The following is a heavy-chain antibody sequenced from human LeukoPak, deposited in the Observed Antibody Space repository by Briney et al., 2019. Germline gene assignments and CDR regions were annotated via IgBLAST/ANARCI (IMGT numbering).Heavy chain of an antibody. CDR2: ISASGVSA. CDR1: GITFTNYA. V-gene: IGHV3-23*01. CDR3: AKASRDTAVVPGTRGFHYYGLDV. D-gene: IGHD2-2*01. J-gene: IGHJ6*02. Sequence: GGSLTLSCAASGITFTNYAMNCVRQAPGKGLEWVSAISASGVSAYYADSARGRFTFPRDNSKNTLYLQMNSLRAEDTAVYFCAKASRDTAVVPGTRGFHYYGLDVWGQGTPVTVSS.